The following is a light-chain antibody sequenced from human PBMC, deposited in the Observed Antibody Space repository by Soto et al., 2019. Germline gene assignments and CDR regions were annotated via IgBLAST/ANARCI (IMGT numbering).Light chain of an antibody. J-gene: IGKJ1*01. CDR3: QQYGGSPRT. V-gene: IGKV3-15*01. CDR1: QSVSRT. Sequence: EIVMTQSPATLSVSPGDRATLSCRASQSVSRTLAWYQQRPGQAPRLLIYGASTRATGIPARFSGSGSGTDFTLTITRLEPEDFAVYYCQQYGGSPRTFGQGTKVDIK. CDR2: GAS.